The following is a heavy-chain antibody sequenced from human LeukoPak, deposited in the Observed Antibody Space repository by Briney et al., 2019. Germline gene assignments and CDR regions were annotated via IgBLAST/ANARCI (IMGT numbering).Heavy chain of an antibody. V-gene: IGHV3-21*01. CDR1: GFTFSSYN. Sequence: GGSLRLSCAASGFTFSSYNMNWVRQAPGKGLEWVSSISSSSSYIYYADSVKGRFTISRDNAKNSLYLQMNSLRAEDTAVYYCARDPGVVVDDSLDYWGQGTLVTVSS. J-gene: IGHJ4*02. CDR2: ISSSSSYI. D-gene: IGHD3-22*01. CDR3: ARDPGVVVDDSLDY.